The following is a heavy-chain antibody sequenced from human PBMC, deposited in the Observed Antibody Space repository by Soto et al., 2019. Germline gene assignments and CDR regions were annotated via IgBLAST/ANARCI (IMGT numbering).Heavy chain of an antibody. V-gene: IGHV3-49*03. CDR1: GFTFGDYA. CDR2: IRSKAYGGTT. CDR3: TRLGIVLVPAAMTGYYYGMDV. J-gene: IGHJ6*02. Sequence: PGGSLRLSCTASGFTFGDYAMSWFRQAPGKGLEWVGFIRSKAYGGTTEYAASVKGRFTISRDDSKSIAYLQMNSLKTEDTAVYYCTRLGIVLVPAAMTGYYYGMDVWGQGTTVTVSS. D-gene: IGHD2-2*01.